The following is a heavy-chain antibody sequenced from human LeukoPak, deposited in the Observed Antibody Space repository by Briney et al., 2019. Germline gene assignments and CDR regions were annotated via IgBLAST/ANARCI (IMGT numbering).Heavy chain of an antibody. V-gene: IGHV4-59*01. CDR1: GGSISSYY. CDR3: ARLEQYSSSFFDY. Sequence: SETLSLTCTVSGGSISSYYWSWIRQPPGKGLEWIGYIYYSGSTNYNPSLKSRVTISVDTSKNQFSLKLSSVTAADTAVYYRARLEQYSSSFFDYWGQGTLVTVSS. CDR2: IYYSGST. D-gene: IGHD6-6*01. J-gene: IGHJ4*02.